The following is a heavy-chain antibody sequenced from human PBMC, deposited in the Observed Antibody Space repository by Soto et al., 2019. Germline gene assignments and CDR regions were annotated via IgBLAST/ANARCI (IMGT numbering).Heavy chain of an antibody. V-gene: IGHV4-39*01. CDR1: GGSISSSSYY. D-gene: IGHD2-2*01. J-gene: IGHJ5*02. CDR3: ARQEDKRDIVVVPAANWFDP. CDR2: IYYSGST. Sequence: SETLSLPCTVSGGSISSSSYYWGWIRQPPGKGLEWIGSIYYSGSTYYNPSLKSRVTISVDTSKNQFSLKLSSVTAADTAVYYCARQEDKRDIVVVPAANWFDPWGQGTLVTVSS.